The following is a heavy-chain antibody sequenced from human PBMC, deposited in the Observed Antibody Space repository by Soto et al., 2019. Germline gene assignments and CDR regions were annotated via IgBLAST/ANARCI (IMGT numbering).Heavy chain of an antibody. J-gene: IGHJ6*02. CDR2: VTGKGGRS. Sequence: EVRLLQSGGGLVRPGSSLTLSCVASGFTFNTYGMPWVRQAPGKGLEWVSFVTGKGGRSYYADSVKGRFTISRDISKESLILQMNGLGVNDTAVYYCAKAQQPEGPTFFLSPVSTPDGMDVWGQRTTVTVSS. CDR1: GFTFNTYG. D-gene: IGHD2-15*01. CDR3: AKAQQPEGPTFFLSPVSTPDGMDV. V-gene: IGHV3-23*01.